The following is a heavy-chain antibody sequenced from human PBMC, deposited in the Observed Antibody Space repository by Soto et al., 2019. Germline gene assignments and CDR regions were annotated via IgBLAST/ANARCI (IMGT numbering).Heavy chain of an antibody. V-gene: IGHV3-30*18. D-gene: IGHD1-26*01. CDR1: GFTFSHYA. J-gene: IGHJ4*02. CDR2: MSYDGSNE. Sequence: QVQLVESGGGVVQPGRSLRLSCAASGFTFSHYAMHWVRQAPGKGLEWGALMSYDGSNEYYADSVKGRFTISRDNSKNTLYLQMTSLRAEDTAVYYCAKDGSHNFDYWGQGTLVTVSS. CDR3: AKDGSHNFDY.